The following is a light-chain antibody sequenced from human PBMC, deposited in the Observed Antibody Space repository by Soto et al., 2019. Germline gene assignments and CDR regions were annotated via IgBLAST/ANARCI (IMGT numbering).Light chain of an antibody. CDR2: KAS. V-gene: IGKV1-5*03. CDR3: QQYNSYWYT. CDR1: QSISNW. J-gene: IGKJ2*01. Sequence: DIQMTQSPSTLSASVGDRVTITCRASQSISNWLAWYQQKPGKAPKLLIYKASTLESGVPSRFSGSGSGTEFTLTISSLQPDDFATYFCQQYNSYWYTFSQGTKLDIK.